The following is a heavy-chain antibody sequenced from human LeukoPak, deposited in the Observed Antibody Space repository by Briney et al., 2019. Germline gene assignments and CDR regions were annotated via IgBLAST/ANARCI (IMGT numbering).Heavy chain of an antibody. Sequence: GGSLRLSCAASGFTFDDYAMRWVRQAPGKGLEWVSGISWNSGSIGYADSVKGRFTISRDNAKNSLYLQMNSLRAEDTALYYCAKDRYRSSSWSDYWGQGTLVTVSS. CDR1: GFTFDDYA. V-gene: IGHV3-9*01. CDR2: ISWNSGSI. J-gene: IGHJ4*02. D-gene: IGHD6-13*01. CDR3: AKDRYRSSSWSDY.